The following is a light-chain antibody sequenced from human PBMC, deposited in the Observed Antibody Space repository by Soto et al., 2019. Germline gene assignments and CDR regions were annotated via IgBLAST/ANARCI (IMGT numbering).Light chain of an antibody. V-gene: IGKV1-39*01. CDR1: QSVSSY. CDR3: QQSYLTPQT. CDR2: VAS. Sequence: DIQMTQSPSSLSASVGDRVTITCRASQSVSSYVNWYQQKPGKAPNLLIYVASNLRGGVTPRFSGSGSGTEFTLTISSLQPEDLATNYCQQSYLTPQTFGQGTKVEIK. J-gene: IGKJ1*01.